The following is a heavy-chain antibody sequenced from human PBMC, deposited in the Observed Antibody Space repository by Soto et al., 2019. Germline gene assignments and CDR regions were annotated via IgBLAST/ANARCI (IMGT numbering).Heavy chain of an antibody. J-gene: IGHJ3*02. CDR1: GFTFSDYY. CDR2: ISSSGSTI. CDR3: APRGGGGSYYHFAFDI. V-gene: IGHV3-11*01. D-gene: IGHD1-26*01. Sequence: QVQLVESGGGLVKPGGSLRLSCAASGFTFSDYYMSWIRQAPGKGLEWVSYISSSGSTIYYADSVKGRFTISRDNAKNSFYQKRNSMRAEDTAVYCGAPRGGGGSYYHFAFDIWGQGTMVTVSS.